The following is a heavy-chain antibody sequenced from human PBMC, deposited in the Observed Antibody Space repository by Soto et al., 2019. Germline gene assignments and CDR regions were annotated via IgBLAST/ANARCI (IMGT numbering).Heavy chain of an antibody. CDR2: INSDGSST. CDR3: ARGDILTGFGY. CDR1: GFTFSSYA. V-gene: IGHV3-74*01. J-gene: IGHJ4*02. Sequence: PGGSLRLSCAASGFTFSSYAMSWVRQAPGKGLVWVSRINSDGSSTSYADSVKGRFTISRDNAKNTLYLQMNSLRAEDTAVYYCARGDILTGFGYWGQGTLVTVSS. D-gene: IGHD3-9*01.